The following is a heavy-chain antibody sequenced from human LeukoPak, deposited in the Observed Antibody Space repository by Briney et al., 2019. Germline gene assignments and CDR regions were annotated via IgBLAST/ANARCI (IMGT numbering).Heavy chain of an antibody. Sequence: GGSLRLSCAASGFNFSSYAMHWVRQAPGKGLEWVPVSSFDGDNELFADSVRGRFTVSRDNSKNTLYLQMNSLRTEDTAVYYCTRDPITMTAIPSFQHWGQGTLVIVSS. CDR1: GFNFSSYA. CDR2: SSFDGDNE. J-gene: IGHJ1*01. V-gene: IGHV3-30*04. D-gene: IGHD2-21*02. CDR3: TRDPITMTAIPSFQH.